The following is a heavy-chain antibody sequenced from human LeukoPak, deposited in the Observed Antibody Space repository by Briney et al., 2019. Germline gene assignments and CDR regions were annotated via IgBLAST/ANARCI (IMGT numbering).Heavy chain of an antibody. CDR3: ARVVDIVLMVYAIPPPLFDY. Sequence: SETLSLTCTVSGVSISSSSYYWGWLRQRPGKGLEWIGSIDGSDSTYYNPSLKGRVTISVDTSKSQFSLKLSSVTAADTAVYYCARVVDIVLMVYAIPPPLFDYWGQGTLVTVSS. CDR1: GVSISSSSYY. J-gene: IGHJ4*02. CDR2: IDGSDST. V-gene: IGHV4-39*01. D-gene: IGHD2-8*01.